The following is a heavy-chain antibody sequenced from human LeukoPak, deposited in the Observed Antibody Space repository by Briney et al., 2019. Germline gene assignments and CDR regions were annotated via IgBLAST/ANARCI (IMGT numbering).Heavy chain of an antibody. CDR1: GGSNSSHY. CDR3: ARVGRWLQTGLDY. CDR2: IYYSGST. J-gene: IGHJ4*02. D-gene: IGHD5-24*01. Sequence: SETLSLTCTVSGGSNSSHYWSWIRQPPGKGLEWIGYIYYSGSTNYNPSLESRVTISVDTSKNQFSLKLSSVTAADTAVYYRARVGRWLQTGLDYWGQGTLVTVSS. V-gene: IGHV4-59*11.